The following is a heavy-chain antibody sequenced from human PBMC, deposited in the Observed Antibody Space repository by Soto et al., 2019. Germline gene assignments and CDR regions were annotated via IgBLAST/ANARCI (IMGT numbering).Heavy chain of an antibody. Sequence: QVQLQESGPGLVKPSETLSLTCTVSGGSISSYYWSWIRQPPGKGLEWIGSIYYSGSTNYNPSLKRRVTVSVDTDKNQFSLKLSSLTAADTAVYYCARSDGRYWGQGTLVTGSS. J-gene: IGHJ4*02. CDR1: GGSISSYY. V-gene: IGHV4-59*01. CDR3: ARSDGRY. CDR2: IYYSGST.